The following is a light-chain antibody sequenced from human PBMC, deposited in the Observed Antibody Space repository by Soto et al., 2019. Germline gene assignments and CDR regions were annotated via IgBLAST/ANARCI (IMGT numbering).Light chain of an antibody. CDR1: SYNIGSNY. J-gene: IGLJ1*01. CDR3: AAWDDSLSGYV. V-gene: IGLV1-47*01. CDR2: RNN. Sequence: QAVVTQPPSASGTPGQRVTISCSGSSYNIGSNYVYWYQQLPGTAPKLLIYRNNQRPSGVPDRFSGSKSGTSASLAISGLRSEDEAEYYCAAWDDSLSGYVFGTGTKVTVL.